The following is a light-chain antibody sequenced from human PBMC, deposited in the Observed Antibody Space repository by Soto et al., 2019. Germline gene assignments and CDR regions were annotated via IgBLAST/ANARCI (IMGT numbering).Light chain of an antibody. CDR2: DAS. Sequence: IVLTQAPATLSLSPGERDTLSCRASQSISSYLAWYQQKPDQAPRLLIYDASNRATGIPARFSGSGSGTDFTLTISSLEPEDFAVYYCHQRSTWPFTFGPGTKVDIK. CDR3: HQRSTWPFT. V-gene: IGKV3-11*01. CDR1: QSISSY. J-gene: IGKJ3*01.